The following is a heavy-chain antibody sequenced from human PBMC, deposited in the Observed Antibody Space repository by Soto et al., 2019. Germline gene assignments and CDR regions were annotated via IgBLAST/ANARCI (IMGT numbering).Heavy chain of an antibody. CDR3: ARSGRYYYDSSGYYYFDD. Sequence: SETLSLTCTVSGGSISSGGYYWSWIRQHPGKGLEWIGYIYYSGSTYYNPSLKSRVTISVDTSKNQFSLKLSSVTAADTAVYYCARSGRYYYDSSGYYYFDDWGQGTLVTVSS. J-gene: IGHJ4*02. CDR1: GGSISSGGYY. V-gene: IGHV4-31*03. CDR2: IYYSGST. D-gene: IGHD3-22*01.